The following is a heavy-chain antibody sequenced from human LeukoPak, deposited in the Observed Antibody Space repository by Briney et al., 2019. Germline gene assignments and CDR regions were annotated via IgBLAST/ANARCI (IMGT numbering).Heavy chain of an antibody. CDR3: AKDYNYDSSGYSFGY. CDR2: ISGSGGRT. D-gene: IGHD3-22*01. CDR1: GFTFSSYA. J-gene: IGHJ4*02. Sequence: GGSLRLSCAASGFTFSSYAMSWVRQAPGKGLEWVSSISGSGGRTYYADSVKGRSTISRDNSKNTLYLQMNSLRVEDTAVYYCAKDYNYDSSGYSFGYWGQGTLVTVSS. V-gene: IGHV3-23*01.